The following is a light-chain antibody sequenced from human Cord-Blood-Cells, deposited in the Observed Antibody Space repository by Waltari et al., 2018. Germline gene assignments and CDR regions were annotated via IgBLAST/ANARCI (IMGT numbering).Light chain of an antibody. CDR1: NIGSKS. CDR2: DDS. Sequence: SYVLTQPPSVSVAPGKTARITCGGNNIGSKSVHWYQQKPGQAPVLVVYDDSDRPSGIPEGFSGSNSGTTATLTVSRVEAGDEADYYCQVWDSSSDHWVFGGGTKLTVL. CDR3: QVWDSSSDHWV. J-gene: IGLJ3*02. V-gene: IGLV3-21*03.